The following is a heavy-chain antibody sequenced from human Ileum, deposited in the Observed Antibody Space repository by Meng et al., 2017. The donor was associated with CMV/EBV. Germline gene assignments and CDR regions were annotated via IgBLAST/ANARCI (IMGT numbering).Heavy chain of an antibody. CDR3: ARVGSASARGLDI. D-gene: IGHD2-2*01. Sequence: GGSLRLSCAASGFTFSTSWMHWVRQPPGKGLVWVSRINPDGTTTNYADAVKGRFTISRDNAKNSLYLQMNSLRVEDTAVYYCARVGSASARGLDIWGQGTMVTVSS. CDR2: INPDGTTT. CDR1: GFTFSTSW. V-gene: IGHV3-74*01. J-gene: IGHJ3*02.